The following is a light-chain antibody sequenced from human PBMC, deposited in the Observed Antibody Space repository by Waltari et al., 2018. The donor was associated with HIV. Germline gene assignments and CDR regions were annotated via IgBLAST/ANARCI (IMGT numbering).Light chain of an antibody. CDR2: EDS. J-gene: IGLJ1*01. CDR3: QSYDSSIRYV. CDR1: SGSIDSNY. V-gene: IGLV6-57*01. Sequence: FMLTQPRPVSESPGKTLAISCTRSSGSIDSNYVRWYQQRPGSPPTTVIYEDSQRPPGVPYRFSGSIDSSSNSASLTISGLETEDEADYYCQSYDSSIRYVFGTGTTVTVL.